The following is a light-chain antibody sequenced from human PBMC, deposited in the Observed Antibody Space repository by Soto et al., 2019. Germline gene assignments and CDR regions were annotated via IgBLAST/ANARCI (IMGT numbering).Light chain of an antibody. V-gene: IGKV2-28*01. CDR2: LGS. J-gene: IGKJ1*01. CDR3: MQALQTRT. Sequence: DIVMTQSPLSLPVTPGEPASISCRSSQSLLHSNGYNYLDWYLQKPGQSPQLLIYLGSYRASGVPDRFSGSGSGTDFTLKISRVEAEDVGVYYCMQALQTRTFGQGTKVAI. CDR1: QSLLHSNGYNY.